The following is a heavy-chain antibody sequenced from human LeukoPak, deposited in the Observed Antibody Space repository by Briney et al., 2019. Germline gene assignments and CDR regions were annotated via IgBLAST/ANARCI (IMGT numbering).Heavy chain of an antibody. CDR1: GGSISSHY. CDR3: ARVPNSGWYYFDY. V-gene: IGHV4-59*11. D-gene: IGHD6-19*01. Sequence: SETLSLTCIVSGGSISSHYWSWIRQPPGKGLEWIGYIYYSGSTSYNPSLKSRVTISVGTSKNQFSLKLSSVTAADTAVYYCARVPNSGWYYFDYWGQGTLVTVSS. CDR2: IYYSGST. J-gene: IGHJ4*02.